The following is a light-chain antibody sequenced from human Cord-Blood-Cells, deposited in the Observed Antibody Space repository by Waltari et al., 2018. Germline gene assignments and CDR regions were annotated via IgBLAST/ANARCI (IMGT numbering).Light chain of an antibody. Sequence: SVLNQRPSLSDVRRPRGTISCAGGNSYVGTTAVNWYPQLPGKAPKLLIYYDDLLPSWVSDRFSGSKSGTSASPAISGLQSEDEADYYCAAWDDSLNGPVFGGGTKLTVL. CDR1: NSYVGTTA. V-gene: IGLV1-36*01. CDR3: AAWDDSLNGPV. CDR2: YDD. J-gene: IGLJ3*02.